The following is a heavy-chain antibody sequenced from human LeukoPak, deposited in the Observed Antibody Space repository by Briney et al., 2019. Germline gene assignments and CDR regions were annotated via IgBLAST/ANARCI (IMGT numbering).Heavy chain of an antibody. CDR3: AKDLIIGYGGNSPFDY. CDR2: ISWEGGST. J-gene: IGHJ4*02. V-gene: IGHV3-43D*03. CDR1: GFTFDDYA. Sequence: GGSLRLSCAASGFTFDDYAMHWVRQAPGKGLEWVSLISWEGGSTYYADSVKGRFTISRDNSKNSLHLQMNSLRAEDTALYYCAKDLIIGYGGNSPFDYWGQGTLVTVSS. D-gene: IGHD4-23*01.